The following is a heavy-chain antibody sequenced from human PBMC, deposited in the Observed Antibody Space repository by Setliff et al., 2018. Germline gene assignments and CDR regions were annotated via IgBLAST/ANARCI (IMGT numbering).Heavy chain of an antibody. CDR2: MYYSGST. Sequence: SETLSLTCSVSGGSISSGSYYWGWIRQSPGKGLEWIGSMYYSGSTYYNPSLKGRVTLSVDTTKNQFSLKLTSMTAADTAVYFCARHLLVQGTYHFDYWGQGSPFTVSS. D-gene: IGHD3-10*01. CDR3: ARHLLVQGTYHFDY. J-gene: IGHJ4*02. CDR1: GGSISSGSYY. V-gene: IGHV4-39*01.